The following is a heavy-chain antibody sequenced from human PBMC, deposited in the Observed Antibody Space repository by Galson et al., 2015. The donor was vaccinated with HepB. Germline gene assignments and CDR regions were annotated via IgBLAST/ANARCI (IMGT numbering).Heavy chain of an antibody. J-gene: IGHJ4*02. CDR1: GGTFNSHG. CDR3: AAMTTLTGGFDF. Sequence: SVKVSCKASGGTFNSHGFSWARQAPGQGLEYMGQIFPVFGTTNYPQKFQGRVTLTADESTRTASLELSSLRSEDTAVYYCAAMTTLTGGFDFWGQGTLVIVSS. D-gene: IGHD4-11*01. V-gene: IGHV1-69*13. CDR2: IFPVFGTT.